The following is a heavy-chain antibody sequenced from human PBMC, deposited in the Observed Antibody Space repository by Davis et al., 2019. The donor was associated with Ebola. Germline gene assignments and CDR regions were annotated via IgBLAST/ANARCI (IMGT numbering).Heavy chain of an antibody. CDR1: EYTFNNYW. J-gene: IGHJ4*02. D-gene: IGHD6-19*01. Sequence: PGGSLRLSCKGSEYTFNNYWIGWVRQTPGKGLEWMGMIFLGDSDTRYNPSFQGQVTISADKSVTTAYLQWSSLKASDTAMYYCARSEGYSSGWPDYWGQGTLVTVSS. CDR3: ARSEGYSSGWPDY. V-gene: IGHV5-51*01. CDR2: IFLGDSDT.